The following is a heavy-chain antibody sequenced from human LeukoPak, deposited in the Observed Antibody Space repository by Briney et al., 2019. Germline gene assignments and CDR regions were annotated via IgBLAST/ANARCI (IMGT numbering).Heavy chain of an antibody. V-gene: IGHV4-34*01. CDR3: ARGRLGCCSSTSCYALGFNWFDP. CDR1: GGSFSGYY. D-gene: IGHD2-2*01. Sequence: SETLSLTCAVYGGSFSGYYWSWIRQPPGKGLEWIGEINHSGSTNYNPSLKSRVTISVDTSKNQFSLKLSSVTAADTAVYYCARGRLGCCSSTSCYALGFNWFDPWGQGTLVTVSS. J-gene: IGHJ5*02. CDR2: INHSGST.